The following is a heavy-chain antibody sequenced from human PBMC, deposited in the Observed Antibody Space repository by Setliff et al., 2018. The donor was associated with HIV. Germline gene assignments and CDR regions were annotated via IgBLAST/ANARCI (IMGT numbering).Heavy chain of an antibody. D-gene: IGHD3-3*01. V-gene: IGHV1-69*13. Sequence: GASVKVSCKASGGTFSRYPISWVRRAPGQGLEWMGWIIPIFGTANYPENFQGRVTITADESSSTAYMDLSSLRSEDTAVYYCARDRTTSYYNLWSGPGAFDIWGQGTMVTVSS. J-gene: IGHJ3*02. CDR1: GGTFSRYP. CDR3: ARDRTTSYYNLWSGPGAFDI. CDR2: IIPIFGTA.